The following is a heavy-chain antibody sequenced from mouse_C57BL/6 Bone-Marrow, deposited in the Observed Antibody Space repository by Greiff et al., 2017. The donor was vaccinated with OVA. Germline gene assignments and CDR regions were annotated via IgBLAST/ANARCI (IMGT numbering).Heavy chain of an antibody. Sequence: EVKLMESGPELVKPGASVKISCKASGYSFTGYYMNWVKQSPEKSLEWIGEINPSTGGTTYNQKFKAKATLTVDKSSSTAYMQLKSLTSEDSAVYYCASITTGYYYAMDYWGQGTSVTVSS. CDR2: INPSTGGT. D-gene: IGHD2-4*01. CDR3: ASITTGYYYAMDY. V-gene: IGHV1-42*01. J-gene: IGHJ4*01. CDR1: GYSFTGYY.